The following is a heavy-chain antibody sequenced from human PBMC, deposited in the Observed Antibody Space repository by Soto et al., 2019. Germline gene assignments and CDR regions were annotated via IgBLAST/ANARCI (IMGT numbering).Heavy chain of an antibody. CDR2: IAPDNGDT. Sequence: QVQLVQSGAELKRPGASVKVSCKSSGYTFATYGINWVRLAPGQGLEWMGWIAPDNGDTNYEQKLRGRVTLTADTSTNTAYMEVRSLRSDYTAVYFCARLAPCNRGTCYSRPLDYWGQGTLVNVSS. CDR3: ARLAPCNRGTCYSRPLDY. D-gene: IGHD2-15*01. CDR1: GYTFATYG. V-gene: IGHV1-18*01. J-gene: IGHJ4*02.